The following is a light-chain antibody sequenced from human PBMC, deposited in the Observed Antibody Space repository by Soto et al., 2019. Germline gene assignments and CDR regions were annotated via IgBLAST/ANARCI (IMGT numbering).Light chain of an antibody. CDR2: DVS. V-gene: IGLV2-14*01. J-gene: IGLJ1*01. CDR1: RSDVGGYNY. Sequence: QPVLTQPASVSGSPGQSITISCTGARSDVGGYNYVSWYQHHPGKAPKLIIYDVSNRPSGVSNRFSGSKSGNTASLTISGLQAEDEADYYCSSYTSSSTPYVFGTGTKVTVL. CDR3: SSYTSSSTPYV.